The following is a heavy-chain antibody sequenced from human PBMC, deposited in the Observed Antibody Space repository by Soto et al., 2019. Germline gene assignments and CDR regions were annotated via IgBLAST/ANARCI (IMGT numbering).Heavy chain of an antibody. Sequence: VQLLESGGGLEQPGGSLRLSCAASGFTFGLYAMSWVRQAPGKGLEWVSTISGGRTMYADSVKGRVTISRDNSKSTVFLEMTRLSVEDTAVYYCARDSRGLWLGEIDYWGQGTLVTVSS. CDR2: ISGGRT. D-gene: IGHD3-10*01. CDR1: GFTFGLYA. CDR3: ARDSRGLWLGEIDY. V-gene: IGHV3-23*01. J-gene: IGHJ4*02.